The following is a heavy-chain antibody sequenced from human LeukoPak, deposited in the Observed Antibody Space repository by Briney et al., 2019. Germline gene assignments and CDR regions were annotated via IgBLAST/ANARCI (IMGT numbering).Heavy chain of an antibody. CDR3: ARVTDWNDLDS. Sequence: SETLSLTCTVSGGSISSYYWSWIRQPPGKGLEWIGYIYYSGSTNYNPSLKSRVTISVDTSKNQFSLKLSSVTAADTAVYFCARVTDWNDLDSWGQGTPVTVSS. D-gene: IGHD1-1*01. CDR2: IYYSGST. V-gene: IGHV4-59*01. CDR1: GGSISSYY. J-gene: IGHJ4*02.